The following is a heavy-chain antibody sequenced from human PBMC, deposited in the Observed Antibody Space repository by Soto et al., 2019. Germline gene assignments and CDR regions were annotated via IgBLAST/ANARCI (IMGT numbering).Heavy chain of an antibody. J-gene: IGHJ4*02. D-gene: IGHD6-13*01. Sequence: SETLSLTCTVSGASISGYYWSWIRQSPGKGLEWIGDIYYRGNTNYNPSLKSRVTISADTSKNQFSLKLRSVTAADTAVYYCARGAIAAQAFDSWGQGTLVTVSS. V-gene: IGHV4-59*01. CDR1: GASISGYY. CDR2: IYYRGNT. CDR3: ARGAIAAQAFDS.